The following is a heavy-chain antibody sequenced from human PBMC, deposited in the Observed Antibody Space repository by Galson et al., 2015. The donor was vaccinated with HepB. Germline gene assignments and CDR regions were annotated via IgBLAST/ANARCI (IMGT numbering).Heavy chain of an antibody. CDR2: INPSGGST. CDR1: GYTFTSYY. J-gene: IGHJ4*02. V-gene: IGHV1-46*04. CDR3: AIASGARGFDY. D-gene: IGHD2-15*01. Sequence: SVKVSCKASGYTFTSYYMHWVRQAPGQGLEWMGIINPSGGSTSYAQKLQGRVTMTRDTSTSTVYMELSSLRSEDTAVYYCAIASGARGFDYWGQGTLVTVSS.